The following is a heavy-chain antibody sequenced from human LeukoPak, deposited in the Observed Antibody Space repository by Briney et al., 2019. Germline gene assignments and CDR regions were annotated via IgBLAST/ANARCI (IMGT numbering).Heavy chain of an antibody. V-gene: IGHV3-11*04. D-gene: IGHD3-10*01. Sequence: GGSLRLSCAASGFTFNNYWMTWIRQAPGKGLEWVSYISISGTIIYYADSVKGRFTISRDNAKNSLSLQMNSLRAEDTAVYYCAKAPPYYGSGSFYYFDYWGQGTLVTVSS. CDR2: ISISGTII. CDR1: GFTFNNYW. CDR3: AKAPPYYGSGSFYYFDY. J-gene: IGHJ4*02.